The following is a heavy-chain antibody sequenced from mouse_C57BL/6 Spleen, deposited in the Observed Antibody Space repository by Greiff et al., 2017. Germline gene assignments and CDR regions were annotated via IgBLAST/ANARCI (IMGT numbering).Heavy chain of an antibody. V-gene: IGHV5-4*01. CDR3: AREEVYDGYYFDY. J-gene: IGHJ2*01. CDR1: GFTFSSYA. D-gene: IGHD2-3*01. Sequence: EVQRVESGGGLVKPGGSLKLSCAASGFTFSSYAMSWVRQTPEKRLEWVATISDGGSYTYYPDNVKGRFTISRDNAKNNLYLQMSHLKSEDTAMYYCAREEVYDGYYFDYWGQGTTLTVSS. CDR2: ISDGGSYT.